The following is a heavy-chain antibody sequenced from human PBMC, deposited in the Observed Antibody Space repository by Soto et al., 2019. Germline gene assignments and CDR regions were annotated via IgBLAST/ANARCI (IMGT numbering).Heavy chain of an antibody. Sequence: SETLSLTCTVSGVSVSGSSCWTWIRQSPGKGLEWIGYIYNIGNTNYNPSLKSRVTMSMDTSQTQIYLNLTSVTAADTAAYYCARGGIQLSYAFDYWGQGILVTVSS. D-gene: IGHD5-18*01. V-gene: IGHV4-61*01. J-gene: IGHJ4*02. CDR1: GVSVSGSSC. CDR2: IYNIGNT. CDR3: ARGGIQLSYAFDY.